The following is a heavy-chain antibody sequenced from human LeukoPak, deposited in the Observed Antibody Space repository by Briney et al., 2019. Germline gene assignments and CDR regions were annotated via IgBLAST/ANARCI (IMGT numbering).Heavy chain of an antibody. J-gene: IGHJ4*02. Sequence: TGGSLRLSCAASGFTFSSYGMHWVRQAPGKGLEWVAVISYDGSNKYYADSVKGRFTISRDNSKNTLYLQMNSLRAEDTAVYYCAKARFRIGGVTRSVMGYWGQGTLVTVSS. CDR3: AKARFRIGGVTRSVMGY. V-gene: IGHV3-30*18. CDR1: GFTFSSYG. CDR2: ISYDGSNK. D-gene: IGHD2-8*01.